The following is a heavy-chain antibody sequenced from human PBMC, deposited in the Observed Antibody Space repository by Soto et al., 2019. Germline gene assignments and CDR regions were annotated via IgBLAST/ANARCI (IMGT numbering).Heavy chain of an antibody. J-gene: IGHJ4*02. CDR1: GFIFRSYG. V-gene: IGHV3-30*18. CDR3: AKGGGYCSIGSCRTDH. Sequence: QVQLVESGGGVVQPGRSLRLSCAASGFIFRSYGMHWVRQAPGKGLEWVAAIAYDGADTYYLDSVKGRFTISRDNSRDTVHLQLNSLRVEDTAVYYCAKGGGYCSIGSCRTDHWGQGTLVTVSS. D-gene: IGHD2-15*01. CDR2: IAYDGADT.